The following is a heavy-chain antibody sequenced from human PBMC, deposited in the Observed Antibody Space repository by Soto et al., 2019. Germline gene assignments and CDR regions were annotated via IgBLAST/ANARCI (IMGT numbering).Heavy chain of an antibody. Sequence: SDSLSLTFADSDYSISSCCFWGWRLQPPGKGLEWIANMYHDGNTHYNPSLKSRVTMSVDTSKNQFSLKLNSVTAADTAVYYCARESYSGYHSYDYWGQGILVTVSS. J-gene: IGHJ4*02. CDR2: MYHDGNT. V-gene: IGHV4-38-2*02. D-gene: IGHD5-12*01. CDR3: ARESYSGYHSYDY. CDR1: DYSISSCCF.